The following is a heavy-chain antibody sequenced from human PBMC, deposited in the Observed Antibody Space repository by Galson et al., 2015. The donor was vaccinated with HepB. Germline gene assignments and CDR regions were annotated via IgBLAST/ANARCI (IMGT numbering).Heavy chain of an antibody. V-gene: IGHV3-33*08. CDR1: GFTFRNYG. CDR2: IWYDGTNK. D-gene: IGHD3-10*01. J-gene: IGHJ4*02. CDR3: VREFSGLYYFDY. Sequence: SLRLSCAASGFTFRNYGMHWVRQAPGKGLEWVALIWYDGTNKYYADSVKGRFTISRDNSKNTLYLQMNSLRAADTAVYYCVREFSGLYYFDYWGQGTLVTVSS.